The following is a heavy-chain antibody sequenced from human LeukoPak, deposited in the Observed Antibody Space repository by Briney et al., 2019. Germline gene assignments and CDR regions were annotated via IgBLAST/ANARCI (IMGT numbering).Heavy chain of an antibody. Sequence: GGSLRLSCAASGFTFKNYAMSWVRQAPGKGLGWISAISNNAVSTYYADSVKGRFTISRDNSKNTLYLQMNRLRAEDTAVYYCAKVLQLYGDFDYWGQGTLVTVSS. CDR3: AKVLQLYGDFDY. D-gene: IGHD4-17*01. CDR1: GFTFKNYA. J-gene: IGHJ4*02. CDR2: ISNNAVST. V-gene: IGHV3-23*01.